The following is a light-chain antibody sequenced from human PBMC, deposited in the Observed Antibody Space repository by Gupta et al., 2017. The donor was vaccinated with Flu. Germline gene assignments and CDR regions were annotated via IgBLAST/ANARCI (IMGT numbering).Light chain of an antibody. V-gene: IGKV2-28*01. J-gene: IGKJ1*01. Sequence: DIVMTQSPLSLPVTPGEPASISCRSSQSLLHTNGYIYLDWYLQKPGQSPPLLTYLGSNRAPGGPDRFTGSGSGTDFTLKISPVEAEDVGVYYCMQPLQTPWTFGQGTKVEIK. CDR1: QSLLHTNGYIY. CDR2: LGS. CDR3: MQPLQTPWT.